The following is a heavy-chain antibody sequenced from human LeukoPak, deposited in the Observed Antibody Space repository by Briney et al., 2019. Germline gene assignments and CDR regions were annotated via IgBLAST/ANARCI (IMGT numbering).Heavy chain of an antibody. J-gene: IGHJ6*04. CDR3: AELGITMIGGV. CDR2: IVNGGDNT. V-gene: IGHV3-23*01. Sequence: GETLRLSCAASGFTFSSYGMSWVRQAPGKGLEWVSGIVNGGDNTYYADSVKGRFTISRDNSKNTLYLQMNSLRAEDTAVYYCAELGITMIGGVWGKGTTVTISS. CDR1: GFTFSSYG. D-gene: IGHD3-10*02.